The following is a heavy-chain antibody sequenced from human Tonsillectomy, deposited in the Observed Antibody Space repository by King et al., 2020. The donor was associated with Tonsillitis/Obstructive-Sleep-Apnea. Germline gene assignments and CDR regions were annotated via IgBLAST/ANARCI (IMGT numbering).Heavy chain of an antibody. CDR2: IYYSGST. CDR1: CGSISSYY. V-gene: IGHV4-59*01. J-gene: IGHJ3*02. Sequence: VQLQESGPRLVKPSETLSLTCTVSCGSISSYYWSLIRQPPGKGLDWIGYIYYSGSTNYNPSLKSRVTISVDTSKNQFSLKLSSVTAADTAVYYCAIDMVLEGGGDCFDIWGQGTMVTVSS. D-gene: IGHD2-21*01. CDR3: AIDMVLEGGGDCFDI.